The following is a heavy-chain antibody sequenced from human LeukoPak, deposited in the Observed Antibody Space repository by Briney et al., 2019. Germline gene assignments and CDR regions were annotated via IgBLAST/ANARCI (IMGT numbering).Heavy chain of an antibody. Sequence: GRSLRLSCAASGFTFDDYAMHWVRQAPGKGLEWVSGISWNSGSIGYANSVKGRFTISRDNAKNSLILQMNSLRAGDTALYFCARLSGTGYFDLWGQGTLVTVSS. CDR2: ISWNSGSI. CDR1: GFTFDDYA. V-gene: IGHV3-9*01. J-gene: IGHJ4*02. CDR3: ARLSGTGYFDL. D-gene: IGHD1-1*01.